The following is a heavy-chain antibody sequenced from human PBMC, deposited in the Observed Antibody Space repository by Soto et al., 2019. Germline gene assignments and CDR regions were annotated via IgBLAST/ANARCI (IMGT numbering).Heavy chain of an antibody. CDR2: MNPNSGHT. CDR3: ASDMSTT. V-gene: IGHV1-8*01. Sequence: QVPLVQSGAEVKKPGASVKVSCKASGYTFTSHDINWMRQTTGQGLEWMGWMNPNSGHTNYAQKFQGRVTMTRDTSLSTAYMKLTNLRSEDTAIYYCASDMSTTWGQGTLVTVSS. J-gene: IGHJ5*02. D-gene: IGHD2-2*01. CDR1: GYTFTSHD.